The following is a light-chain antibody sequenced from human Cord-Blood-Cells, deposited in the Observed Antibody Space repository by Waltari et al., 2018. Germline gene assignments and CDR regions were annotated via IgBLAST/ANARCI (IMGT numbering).Light chain of an antibody. CDR2: DAS. V-gene: IGKV3-11*01. Sequence: EIVLTQSPATLSLSPGERATLSCRASQSVSSYLAWYQQKPGQAPRPLIYDASNRATGIPARFSGSGSGTDFTLTISSLEPEDFAVYYCQQRSNWPPGGTFGPGTKVDIK. CDR1: QSVSSY. CDR3: QQRSNWPPGGT. J-gene: IGKJ3*01.